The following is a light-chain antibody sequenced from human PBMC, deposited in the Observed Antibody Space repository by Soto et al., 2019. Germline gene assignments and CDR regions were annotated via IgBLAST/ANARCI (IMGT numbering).Light chain of an antibody. V-gene: IGKV4-1*01. CDR2: RAS. J-gene: IGKJ2*01. CDR3: QQYYSTPPYT. Sequence: DIVMTQSPDSLAVSLGERATINCKSSQRVLYSSNNKNYLAWYQQKPGQPPKLLIYRASTRESGVPDRFSGRGSWTDFTINISSLQAEDVTVYYCQQYYSTPPYTFGQGTKLEIK. CDR1: QRVLYSSNNKNY.